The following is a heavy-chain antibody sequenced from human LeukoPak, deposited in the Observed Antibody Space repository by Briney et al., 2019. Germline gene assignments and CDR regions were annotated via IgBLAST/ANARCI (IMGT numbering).Heavy chain of an antibody. CDR1: GYSVSGNNAA. Sequence: SQTLSLTCAICGYSVSGNNAAWNWITQSPSRGLDWLGRTYYRSKWYSHYAASVKSRIIIKPDSSKNQFSLQLNSVTPEDTAVYYCARGPGRIDPWGQGILVTVSS. J-gene: IGHJ5*02. CDR3: ARGPGRIDP. CDR2: TYYRSKWYS. V-gene: IGHV6-1*01.